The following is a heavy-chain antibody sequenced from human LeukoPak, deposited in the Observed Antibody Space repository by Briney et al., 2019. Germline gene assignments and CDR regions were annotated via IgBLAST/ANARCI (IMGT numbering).Heavy chain of an antibody. D-gene: IGHD4-17*01. J-gene: IGHJ4*02. V-gene: IGHV1-69*13. Sequence: GASVKVSYKASGGTFSSYAISWVRQAPGQGLEWMGGIIPIFGTANYAQKFQGRVTITADESTSTAYMELSSLRSEDTAVYYCARGDYGDHRHFDYWGQGTLVTVSS. CDR2: IIPIFGTA. CDR3: ARGDYGDHRHFDY. CDR1: GGTFSSYA.